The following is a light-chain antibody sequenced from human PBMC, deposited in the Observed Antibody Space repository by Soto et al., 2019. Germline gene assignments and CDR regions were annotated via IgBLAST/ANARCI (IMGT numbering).Light chain of an antibody. CDR2: DAS. CDR1: ESVSSH. V-gene: IGKV3-11*01. J-gene: IGKJ4*01. Sequence: EIVLTQSPATLSLSPGERATLSCRASESVSSHLAWYQQKPGQAPRLLIYDASNRATGIPARFSGSGSGTDFTLTISYLEPEDFAVYYCQHRSDWPRRALTFGGGTKVDIK. CDR3: QHRSDWPRRALT.